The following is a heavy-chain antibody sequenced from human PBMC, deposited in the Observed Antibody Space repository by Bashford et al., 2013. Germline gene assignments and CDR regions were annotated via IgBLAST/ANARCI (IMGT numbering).Heavy chain of an antibody. CDR1: GFTFSSYA. D-gene: IGHD3-3*01. Sequence: GSLRLSCAASGFTFSSYAMSWVRQAPGKGLEWVSAISGSGGSTYYADSVKGRFTISRDNSKNTLYLQMNSLRAEDTAVYYCAKETSTSYYVFLELVRKVPFDYWGQGTLVTVSS. CDR3: AKETSTSYYVFLELVRKVPFDY. CDR2: ISGSGGST. J-gene: IGHJ4*02. V-gene: IGHV3-23*01.